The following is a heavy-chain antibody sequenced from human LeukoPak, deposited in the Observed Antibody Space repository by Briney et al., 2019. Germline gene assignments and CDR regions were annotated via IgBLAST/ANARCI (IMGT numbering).Heavy chain of an antibody. V-gene: IGHV3-30*07. D-gene: IGHD2-2*01. Sequence: GGSLRLSCAASGFTFSSYAMHWVRQAPGKGLEWVAVISYDGSNKYYADSVKGRFTISRDSSKNTLSLQMNSLRAEDTAVYYCAKSDCSYITCYVLDYWGQGTLVTVSS. CDR2: ISYDGSNK. CDR1: GFTFSSYA. CDR3: AKSDCSYITCYVLDY. J-gene: IGHJ4*02.